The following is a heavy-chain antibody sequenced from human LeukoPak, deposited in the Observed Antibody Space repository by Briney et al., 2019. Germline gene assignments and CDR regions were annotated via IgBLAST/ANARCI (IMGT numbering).Heavy chain of an antibody. J-gene: IGHJ6*02. CDR2: INHSGST. CDR3: ARVYGYDYGMDV. D-gene: IGHD3-16*01. V-gene: IGHV4-34*01. Sequence: SETLSLTCAVYGGSFSGYYWSWIRQPPGKGLEWIGEINHSGSTNYNPSLKSRVTISVDTSKNQFSLKLSSVTAADTAVYYCARVYGYDYGMDVWGQGTTVTVSS. CDR1: GGSFSGYY.